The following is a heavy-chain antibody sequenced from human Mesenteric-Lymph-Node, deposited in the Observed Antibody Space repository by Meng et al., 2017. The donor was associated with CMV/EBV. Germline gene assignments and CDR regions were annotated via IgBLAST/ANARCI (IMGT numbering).Heavy chain of an antibody. CDR1: GDSVSSNSAA. Sequence: SQTLSLTCAISGDSVSSNSAAWNWIRQSPSRGLEWLGRTYYRSKWYNDYAVSVESRITINVDTSKNEFSLQLKSMTPEDTAVYYCARNYALDYWGQGTLVTVSS. V-gene: IGHV6-1*01. CDR2: TYYRSKWYN. J-gene: IGHJ4*02. CDR3: ARNYALDY. D-gene: IGHD2-2*01.